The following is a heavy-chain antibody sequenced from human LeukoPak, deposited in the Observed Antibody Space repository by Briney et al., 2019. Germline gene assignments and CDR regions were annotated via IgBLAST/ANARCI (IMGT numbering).Heavy chain of an antibody. D-gene: IGHD3-10*01. Sequence: PSETLSLTCTVSGGSISSYFWSWIRQPPGKGLEWIGHISDSGSTDYNPSHKSRVTISVDTSKNQNSLKLRSVTAADTAVYYWARSEAPTVRGVIMVNWVDPWGQGTLVTVSS. CDR2: ISDSGST. CDR1: GGSISSYF. CDR3: ARSEAPTVRGVIMVNWVDP. V-gene: IGHV4-59*01. J-gene: IGHJ5*02.